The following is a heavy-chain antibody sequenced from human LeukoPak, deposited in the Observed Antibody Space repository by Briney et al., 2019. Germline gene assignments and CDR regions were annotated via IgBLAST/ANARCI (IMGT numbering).Heavy chain of an antibody. CDR2: IYTSGST. Sequence: SETLSLTCTVSGGSISSGSYYWSWIRQPAGKGLEWIGRIYTSGSTNYNPSLKSRVTISVDTSKNQFSLKLSSVTAADTAVYYCARHRKTYYYDSSGRYAFDIWGQGTMVTVSS. CDR1: GGSISSGSYY. V-gene: IGHV4-61*02. J-gene: IGHJ3*02. CDR3: ARHRKTYYYDSSGRYAFDI. D-gene: IGHD3-22*01.